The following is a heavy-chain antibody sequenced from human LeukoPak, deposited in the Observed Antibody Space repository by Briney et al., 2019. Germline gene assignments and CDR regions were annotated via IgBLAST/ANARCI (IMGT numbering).Heavy chain of an antibody. Sequence: SETLSLTCTVSGGSISSYYWSWIRQPPGKGLEWIGYIYYSGSTNYNPSLKSRVTISVDTSKNQFSLKLSSVTAADTAVYYCARDSSSGWVGYGMDVWGQGTTVTVSS. CDR1: GGSISSYY. V-gene: IGHV4-59*01. D-gene: IGHD6-19*01. CDR2: IYYSGST. J-gene: IGHJ6*02. CDR3: ARDSSSGWVGYGMDV.